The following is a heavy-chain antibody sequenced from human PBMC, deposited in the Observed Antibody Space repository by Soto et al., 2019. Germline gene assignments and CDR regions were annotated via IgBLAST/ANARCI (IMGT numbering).Heavy chain of an antibody. V-gene: IGHV4-34*01. CDR3: ARARLYSSGWYRAYNWVDP. J-gene: IGHJ5*02. Sequence: QVQLQQWGAGLLKPSETLSLTCAVYGGSFSGYYWSWIRQPSRKGLEWIGEINHSGSTNYNPSLKSRVTISVDTSKNQFSLKLSSVTAADTAVYYCARARLYSSGWYRAYNWVDPWGQGTLVTVSS. CDR1: GGSFSGYY. CDR2: INHSGST. D-gene: IGHD6-19*01.